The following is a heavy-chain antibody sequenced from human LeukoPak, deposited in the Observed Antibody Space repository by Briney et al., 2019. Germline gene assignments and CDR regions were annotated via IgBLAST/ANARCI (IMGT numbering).Heavy chain of an antibody. V-gene: IGHV3-23*01. Sequence: PGASLKLSCKASGFTFSSYGMSWVRQAPGQGLERVSCITGNGGATYYADSVKGRFTASRDNSENTPYLQMNSLRADDTALYYCAKGVSGGWVFDCWGQGTLVTVSS. CDR2: ITGNGGAT. J-gene: IGHJ4*02. CDR1: GFTFSSYG. D-gene: IGHD6-19*01. CDR3: AKGVSGGWVFDC.